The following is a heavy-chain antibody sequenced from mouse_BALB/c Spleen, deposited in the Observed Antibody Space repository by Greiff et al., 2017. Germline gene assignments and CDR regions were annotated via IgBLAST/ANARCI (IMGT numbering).Heavy chain of an antibody. CDR2: ISSGSSTI. J-gene: IGHJ4*01. D-gene: IGHD1-1*01. CDR3: ARSYGGYMDY. V-gene: IGHV5-17*02. Sequence: DVMLVESGGGLVQPGGSRKLSCAASGFTFSSFGMHWVRQAPEKGLEWVAYISSGSSTIYYADTVKGRFTISRDNPKNTLFLQMTSLRSEDTAMYYCARSYGGYMDYWGQGTSVTVSS. CDR1: GFTFSSFG.